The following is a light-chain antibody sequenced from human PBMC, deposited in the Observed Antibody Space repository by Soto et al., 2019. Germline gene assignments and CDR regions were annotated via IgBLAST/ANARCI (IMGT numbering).Light chain of an antibody. J-gene: IGKJ5*01. CDR3: QQRSNWPLS. CDR2: DAS. V-gene: IGKV3-11*01. Sequence: EIELTQSPATLSLSPGERATLSCRASQSVSSYLAWYQQKPGQAPRLLIYDASNRATGIPARFSGSGSGTDFTLTCSSLEPEDFAVYYGQQRSNWPLSFGLGTLLEV. CDR1: QSVSSY.